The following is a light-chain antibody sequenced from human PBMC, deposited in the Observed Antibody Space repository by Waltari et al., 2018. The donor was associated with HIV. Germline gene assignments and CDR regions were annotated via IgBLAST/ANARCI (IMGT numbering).Light chain of an antibody. CDR2: NNN. J-gene: IGLJ2*01. CDR3: ATWDVSLNGYVL. Sequence: QSVLTQPPSASGTPGQRVTISCSGRSSTIGTTIVSCYQHLPPTPPTLLIYNNNQRPSGVPDRVSGSKSGTSASLAISGLQSEDEADYYCATWDVSLNGYVLFGGGTKVTVL. CDR1: SSTIGTTI. V-gene: IGLV1-44*01.